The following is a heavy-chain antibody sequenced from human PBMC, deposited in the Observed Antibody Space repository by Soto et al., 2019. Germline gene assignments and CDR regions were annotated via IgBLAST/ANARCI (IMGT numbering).Heavy chain of an antibody. D-gene: IGHD3-22*01. CDR3: ATASDSSGRYPAVHAFDI. CDR2: ISTYNGET. J-gene: IGHJ3*02. V-gene: IGHV1-18*01. CDR1: GYTFTRSG. Sequence: ASVKVSCKASGYTFTRSGISWVRQAPGQGLEWMGWISTYNGETIYAQKFQGRVTMTEDTSTDTAYMELSSLRSEDTAVYYCATASDSSGRYPAVHAFDIWGQGTMVTVSS.